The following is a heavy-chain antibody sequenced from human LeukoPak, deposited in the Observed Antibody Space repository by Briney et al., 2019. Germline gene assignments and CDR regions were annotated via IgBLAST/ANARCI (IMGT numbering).Heavy chain of an antibody. CDR1: GFTLRTSW. D-gene: IGHD3-10*01. V-gene: IGHV3-7*01. CDR2: IKQDGSEK. Sequence: GGSLRLSCAASGFTLRTSWMSWVRQAPGKGLEWVGNIKQDGSEKNYVDSVKGRFTISRDNAKNSQYLQMNSLRAEDTAVYYCAKDGGGPLDWGQGTLVTVSS. J-gene: IGHJ4*02. CDR3: AKDGGGPLD.